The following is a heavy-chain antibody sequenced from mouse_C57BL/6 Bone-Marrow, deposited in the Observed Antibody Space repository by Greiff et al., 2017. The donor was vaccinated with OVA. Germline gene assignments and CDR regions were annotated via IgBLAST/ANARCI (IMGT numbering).Heavy chain of an antibody. CDR2: ISSGGSYT. J-gene: IGHJ2*01. V-gene: IGHV5-6*01. D-gene: IGHD2-1*01. CDR3: ASEGIYYGNY. Sequence: EVKLMESGGDLVKPGGSLKLSCAASGFTFSSYGMSWVRQTPDKRLEWVATISSGGSYTYYPDSVKGRFTITRDNTKNTLYLQMSSLKSEDTSMYYCASEGIYYGNYWGQGTTLTVSS. CDR1: GFTFSSYG.